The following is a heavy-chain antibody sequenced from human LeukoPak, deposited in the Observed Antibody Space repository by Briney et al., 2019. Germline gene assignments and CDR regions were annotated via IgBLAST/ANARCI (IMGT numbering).Heavy chain of an antibody. CDR1: GFTFSSYA. Sequence: PGGSLRLSCAASGFTFSSYAMSWVRQAPGEGLEWVSGISGSGGSTDYADSVKGRFTISRDNSKNTLYLQMSSLRAEDTAVYYCVKDGSGSYYTYYFDYWGQGTLVTVSS. CDR3: VKDGSGSYYTYYFDY. J-gene: IGHJ4*02. V-gene: IGHV3-23*01. D-gene: IGHD3-10*01. CDR2: ISGSGGST.